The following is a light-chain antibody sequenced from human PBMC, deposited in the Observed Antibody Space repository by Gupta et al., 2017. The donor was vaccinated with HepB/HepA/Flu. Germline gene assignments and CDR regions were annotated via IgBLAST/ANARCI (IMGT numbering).Light chain of an antibody. CDR1: QSISSY. CDR3: QQSYSTPWT. Sequence: DIQMTQSPSSLSASVGDRVTIPCRASQSISSYLNWYQQKPGKAPKLLIYAASRVQSGVPSRFSGSGSGTDFTLTIIRLQPEDFATYYCQQSYSTPWTFGQGTKVEIK. V-gene: IGKV1-39*01. CDR2: AAS. J-gene: IGKJ1*01.